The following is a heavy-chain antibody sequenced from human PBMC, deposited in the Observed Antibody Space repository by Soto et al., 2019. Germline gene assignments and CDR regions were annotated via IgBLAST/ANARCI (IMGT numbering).Heavy chain of an antibody. D-gene: IGHD5-18*01. CDR1: GFTFSSYG. CDR2: ISYDGTDK. Sequence: QVQLVESGGGVVQPGRSLRLSCAASGFTFSSYGIHWVRQAPGKGLEWVALISYDGTDKYYADSVKGRFTISRDNSKNTLYLQRSSLGPEDTAVYYCVKERYAQLWLEDYGMDVWGQGTTVTV. J-gene: IGHJ6*02. CDR3: VKERYAQLWLEDYGMDV. V-gene: IGHV3-30*18.